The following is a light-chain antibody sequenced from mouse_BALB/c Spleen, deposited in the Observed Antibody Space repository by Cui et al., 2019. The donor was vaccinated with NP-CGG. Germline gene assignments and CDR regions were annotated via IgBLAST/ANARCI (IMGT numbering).Light chain of an antibody. Sequence: QAVVTQESVLTTSPGEIVTLTCRSSTGAVTTTNYANWVQEKPDHLFTGLIGGNNHRARCARPRFWVSVCGENCAHTNRGAEREDEDIYLCSMWYRKFWVFGGGTKLTVL. V-gene: IGLV1*01. CDR2: GNN. CDR3: SMWYRKFWV. J-gene: IGLJ1*01. CDR1: TGAVTTTNY.